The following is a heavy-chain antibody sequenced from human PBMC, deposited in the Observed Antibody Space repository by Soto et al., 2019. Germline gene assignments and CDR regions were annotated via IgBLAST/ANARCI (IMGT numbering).Heavy chain of an antibody. J-gene: IGHJ5*02. D-gene: IGHD4-17*01. CDR3: ARTRRGGRITVTDCWFDP. Sequence: ASVKVSCKASGYTFTSYGISWVRQAPGQGLEWMGWISAYNGNTSYAQKLQGRVTMTTDTSTSTAYMELRSLRSDDTAVYYCARTRRGGRITVTDCWFDPWGQGTLVTVSS. CDR1: GYTFTSYG. V-gene: IGHV1-18*01. CDR2: ISAYNGNT.